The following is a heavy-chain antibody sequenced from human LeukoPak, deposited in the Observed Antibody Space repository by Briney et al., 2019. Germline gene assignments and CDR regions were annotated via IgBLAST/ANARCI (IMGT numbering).Heavy chain of an antibody. CDR3: TKDPNGDYVGAFEP. Sequence: GGPLRLSCAVSGITLSNYGMIWVRQAPGKGLEWVAGISDSGGRTNYADSVKGRFTISRDNPKNTLYLQMNSLRADDTAVYYCTKDPNGDYVGAFEPWGQGTLVTVSS. CDR1: GITLSNYG. D-gene: IGHD4-17*01. V-gene: IGHV3-23*01. J-gene: IGHJ5*02. CDR2: ISDSGGRT.